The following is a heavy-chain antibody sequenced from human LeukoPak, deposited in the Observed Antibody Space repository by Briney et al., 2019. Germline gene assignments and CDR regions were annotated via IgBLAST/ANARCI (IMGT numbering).Heavy chain of an antibody. CDR1: GFTFSTYV. V-gene: IGHV3-23*01. J-gene: IGHJ4*02. CDR3: ARAPSGCGGTCPSDH. Sequence: GGSLRLSCAASGFTFSTYVMTWVRQAPGKGLEWVSSISGSGGSTYYADSVKGRFTISRDNSKNTLYLQMNSLRAEDTAVYYCARAPSGCGGTCPSDHWGPGTRVTVSS. D-gene: IGHD2-15*01. CDR2: ISGSGGST.